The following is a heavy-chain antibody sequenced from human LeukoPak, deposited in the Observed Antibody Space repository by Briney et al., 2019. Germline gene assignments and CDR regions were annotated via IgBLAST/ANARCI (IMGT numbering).Heavy chain of an antibody. D-gene: IGHD3-10*01. Sequence: ASVKVSCKASGYTFTGYYMHWVRQAPGQGLEWMGRINPNSGGTNYAQKFQGRVTMTRDTSISTAYMELSRLRSDDTAVYYCASYYGSGSYNYYYMDVWGKGTTVTVSS. CDR3: ASYYGSGSYNYYYMDV. V-gene: IGHV1-2*06. CDR2: INPNSGGT. J-gene: IGHJ6*03. CDR1: GYTFTGYY.